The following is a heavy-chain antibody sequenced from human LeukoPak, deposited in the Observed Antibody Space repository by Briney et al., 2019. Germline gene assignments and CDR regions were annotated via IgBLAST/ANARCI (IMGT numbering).Heavy chain of an antibody. D-gene: IGHD3/OR15-3a*01. CDR2: IIPTLSQS. J-gene: IGHJ3*01. V-gene: IGHV1-69*11. CDR3: ATGTSYRDSFDV. Sequence: SVKVSCKASGGTFSTYPINWVRQAPGQGLEWMGRIIPTLSQSNYAQKFQGTVSITADEFTDTAYMELSSLRSEDTAVYYCATGTSYRDSFDVWGQGTMVTVSS. CDR1: GGTFSTYP.